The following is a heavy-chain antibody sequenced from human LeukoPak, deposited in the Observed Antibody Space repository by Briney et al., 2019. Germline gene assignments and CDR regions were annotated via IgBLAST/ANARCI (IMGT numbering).Heavy chain of an antibody. CDR2: IRGSGGGT. Sequence: DPGGSLRLSCAAAGFTFSSYAMSWVRQAPGKWQELVLAIRGSGGGTYYADSVRGRSTLTRVNSKKEVHLQMNRLRAEYAAVHYCAKDLNGRNYYYYMDVWGKGTTVTVSS. D-gene: IGHD1-1*01. V-gene: IGHV3-23*01. CDR3: AKDLNGRNYYYYMDV. J-gene: IGHJ6*03. CDR1: GFTFSSYA.